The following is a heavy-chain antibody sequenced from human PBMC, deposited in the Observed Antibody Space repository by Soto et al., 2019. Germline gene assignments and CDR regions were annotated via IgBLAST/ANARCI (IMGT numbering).Heavy chain of an antibody. CDR2: IYYSGST. V-gene: IGHV4-59*08. D-gene: IGHD3-10*01. J-gene: IGHJ5*02. CDR1: GGSISSYY. Sequence: SETLSLTCTASGGSISSYYLSWIRQPPGKGLEWIGYIYYSGSTNYNPSLKSRVTISVDTSKNQFSLKLSSVTAADTAVYYCARHSYPSNWFDPWGQGTLVTVSS. CDR3: ARHSYPSNWFDP.